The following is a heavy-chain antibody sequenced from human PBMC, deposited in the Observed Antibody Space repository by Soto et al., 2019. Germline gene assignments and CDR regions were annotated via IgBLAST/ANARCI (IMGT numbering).Heavy chain of an antibody. Sequence: PSQTLSLTCATSVDSVSSNSAAWNWIRQSPSRDLEWLGRTYYRSKWYNDYAVSVESRITINPDTSKNQFSLQLNSVTPEDTAVYYCVTVQATVGYSSSWYCAYSGQGTLVPVSS. V-gene: IGHV6-1*01. CDR1: VDSVSSNSAA. J-gene: IGHJ4*02. CDR2: TYYRSKWYN. CDR3: VTVQATVGYSSSWYCAY. D-gene: IGHD6-13*01.